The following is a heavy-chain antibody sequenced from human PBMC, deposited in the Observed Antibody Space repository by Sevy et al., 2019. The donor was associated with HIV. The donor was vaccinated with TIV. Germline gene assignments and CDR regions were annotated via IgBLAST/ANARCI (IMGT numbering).Heavy chain of an antibody. J-gene: IGHJ3*02. V-gene: IGHV1-8*03. CDR1: GYTFSVYD. D-gene: IGHD6-13*01. CDR2: LNPSSSNT. CDR3: ARAAAGAYDAFDI. Sequence: ASVKGSCKASGYTFSVYDINWVRQVTGQGLEWMGWLNPSSSNTGYAENFQGRVTFTMDSSTSTGYMEMSSLRSEDTAVYYCARAAAGAYDAFDIWGQGTLVTVSS.